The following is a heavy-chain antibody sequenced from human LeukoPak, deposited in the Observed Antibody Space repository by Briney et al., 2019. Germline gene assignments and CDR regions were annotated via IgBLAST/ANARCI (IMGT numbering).Heavy chain of an antibody. CDR1: KFPFSSSW. Sequence: GGSLRLSCVTSKFPFSSSWMSWVRQAPGKGLEWVSAISSSGDITFYADSVKGRFTISRDNSRYTLYLQMNSLRAEDAAMYYCAKDRPNYHESNGHYYRRNGDYWGQGTLVTVSS. J-gene: IGHJ4*02. CDR3: AKDRPNYHESNGHYYRRNGDY. CDR2: ISSSGDIT. D-gene: IGHD3-22*01. V-gene: IGHV3-23*01.